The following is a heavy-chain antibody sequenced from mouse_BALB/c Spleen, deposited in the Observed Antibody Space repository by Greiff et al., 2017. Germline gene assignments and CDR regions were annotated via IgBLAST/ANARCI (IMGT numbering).Heavy chain of an antibody. CDR1: GFNIKDTY. Sequence: EVKLVESGAELVKPGASVKLSCTASGFNIKDTYMHWVKQRPEQGLEWIGRIDPANGNTKYDPKFQGKATITADTSSNTAYLQLSSLTSEDTAVYYCARKDDYEWFAYWGQGTLVTVSA. D-gene: IGHD2-4*01. J-gene: IGHJ3*01. CDR2: IDPANGNT. CDR3: ARKDDYEWFAY. V-gene: IGHV14-3*02.